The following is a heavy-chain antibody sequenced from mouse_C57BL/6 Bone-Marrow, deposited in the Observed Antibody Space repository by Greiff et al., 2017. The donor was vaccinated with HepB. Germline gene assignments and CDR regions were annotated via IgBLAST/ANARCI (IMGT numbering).Heavy chain of an antibody. CDR3: ARQAYGNQGYFDY. CDR2: ISGGGGNT. V-gene: IGHV5-9*01. J-gene: IGHJ2*01. Sequence: EVHLVESGGGLVKPGGSLKLSCAASGFTFSSYTMSWVRQTPEKRLEWVATISGGGGNTYYPDSVKGRFTISRDNAKNTLYLQMSSLRSEDTALYYCARQAYGNQGYFDYWGQGTTLTVSS. CDR1: GFTFSSYT. D-gene: IGHD2-1*01.